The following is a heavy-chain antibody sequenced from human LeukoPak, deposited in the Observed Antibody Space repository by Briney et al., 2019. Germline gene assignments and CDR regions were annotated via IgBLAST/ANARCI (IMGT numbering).Heavy chain of an antibody. V-gene: IGHV3-23*01. CDR3: ATASYFDSSGPYWYFDL. J-gene: IGHJ2*01. D-gene: IGHD3-22*01. CDR1: GFTFTTYA. Sequence: GGSLRLSCAASGFTFTTYAMNCVRQAPGKGLEWVSVISGSGGSTYYADSVKGRFTISRDNSKNTLYLEVNSLRAEDTAVYYCATASYFDSSGPYWYFDLWGRGTLVTVSS. CDR2: ISGSGGST.